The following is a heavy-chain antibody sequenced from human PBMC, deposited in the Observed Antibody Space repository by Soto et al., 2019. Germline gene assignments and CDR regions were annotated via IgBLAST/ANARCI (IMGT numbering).Heavy chain of an antibody. CDR1: GGSISSGGYY. Sequence: PSETLSLTCTVSGGSISSGGYYWSWIRQHPGKGLEWIGYIYYSGSTYYNPSLKSRVTISVDTSKNQFSLKLSSVTAADTAVYYCARDSAARPELGYGMDVWGQGTTVTVSS. J-gene: IGHJ6*02. CDR2: IYYSGST. V-gene: IGHV4-31*03. D-gene: IGHD6-6*01. CDR3: ARDSAARPELGYGMDV.